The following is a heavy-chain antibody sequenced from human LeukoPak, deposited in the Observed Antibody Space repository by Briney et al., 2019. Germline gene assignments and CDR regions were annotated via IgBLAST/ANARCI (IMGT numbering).Heavy chain of an antibody. CDR1: GYTCTSDG. V-gene: IGHV1-18*01. J-gene: IGHJ4*02. CDR3: ARDTDYGGNSGQ. D-gene: IGHD4-23*01. CDR2: ISAHNGNT. Sequence: GASVKVSCKASGYTCTSDGISWVRQAAGQWLEWMGWISAHNGNTNYAQKLQGRVTMTTDTSTSTAYMELRSLRSDDTAVYYCARDTDYGGNSGQWGQGTLVTVSS.